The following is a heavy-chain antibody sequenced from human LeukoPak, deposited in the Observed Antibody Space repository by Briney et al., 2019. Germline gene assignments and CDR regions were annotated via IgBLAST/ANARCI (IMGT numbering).Heavy chain of an antibody. CDR2: INSDGSST. J-gene: IGHJ4*02. Sequence: PGGSLRLSCAASGFTFSSYWMHWVRQAPGKGLVWVSRINSDGSSTSYADSVKGRFTISRDNAKNTLYLQMNSLRAEDTAVYYCAITKQQLDIASPSFDYWGQGTLVTVSS. CDR3: AITKQQLDIASPSFDY. CDR1: GFTFSSYW. D-gene: IGHD6-13*01. V-gene: IGHV3-74*01.